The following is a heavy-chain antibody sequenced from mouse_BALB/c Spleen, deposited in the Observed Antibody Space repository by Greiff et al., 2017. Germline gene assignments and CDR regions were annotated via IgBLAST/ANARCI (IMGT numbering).Heavy chain of an antibody. CDR1: GYSITSGYY. Sequence: EVKLMESGPGLVKPSQSLSLTCSVTGYSITSGYYWNWIRQFPGNKLEWMGYISYDGSNNYNPSLKNRISITRDTSKNQFFLKLNSVTTEDTATYYCARDPSMYWGQGTTLTVSS. D-gene: IGHD2-3*01. V-gene: IGHV3-6*02. CDR3: ARDPSMY. CDR2: ISYDGSN. J-gene: IGHJ2*01.